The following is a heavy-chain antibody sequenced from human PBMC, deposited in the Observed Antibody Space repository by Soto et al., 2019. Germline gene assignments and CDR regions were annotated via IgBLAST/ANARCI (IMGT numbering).Heavy chain of an antibody. J-gene: IGHJ4*02. Sequence: QITLKESGPPVVKPTETLTLTCTFSGFSLTTSGVGVGWVRQSPGKAPEGLALIYWDDDKRYSTSLKSRLTLTKDTSKNQVVLTMANVDPADTATYYCAHRVLRTVFGLVTTTASYFDFWGQGTPVVVSS. D-gene: IGHD3-3*01. CDR1: GFSLTTSGVG. CDR2: IYWDDDK. CDR3: AHRVLRTVFGLVTTTASYFDF. V-gene: IGHV2-5*02.